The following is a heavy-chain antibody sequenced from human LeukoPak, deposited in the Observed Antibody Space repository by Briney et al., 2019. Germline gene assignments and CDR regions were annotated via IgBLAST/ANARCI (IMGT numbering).Heavy chain of an antibody. CDR2: IYSGGST. V-gene: IGHV3-53*01. CDR3: ATPPHYSNYGLDY. D-gene: IGHD4-11*01. CDR1: GFTVSSNY. Sequence: PGGSLRLSCAASGFTVSSNYMSWVRQAPGKGLEWVSVIYSGGSTYYADSVKGRFTISRDNSKNTLYLQMNSLRAEDTAVYYCATPPHYSNYGLDYWGQGTLVTVSS. J-gene: IGHJ4*02.